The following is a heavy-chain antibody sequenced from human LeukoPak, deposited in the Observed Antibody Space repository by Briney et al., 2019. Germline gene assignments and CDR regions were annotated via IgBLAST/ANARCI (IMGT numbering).Heavy chain of an antibody. D-gene: IGHD1-1*01. CDR3: ARDLSSGGWTLEFDY. Sequence: ASVKVSCKTSGYTFSTYGVTWVRQAPGQGFQWMGWISGHTGITKCAENFQGRISLTTDTSATTAYMELRSLTSDDTAVYYCARDLSSGGWTLEFDYWGQGSLVTVAS. J-gene: IGHJ4*02. V-gene: IGHV1-18*01. CDR1: GYTFSTYG. CDR2: ISGHTGIT.